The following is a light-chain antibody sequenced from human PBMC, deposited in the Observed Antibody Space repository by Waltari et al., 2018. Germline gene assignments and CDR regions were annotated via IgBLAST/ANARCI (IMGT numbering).Light chain of an antibody. Sequence: QSVLTQPPPVSGAPGQRVTTPCSGSGSNIRAGYDVHWYRQRPGKAPTPLIYGVNTRPPGVSDRFSGSQFDTSASLAIAGLQADDEADYYCQSYDTTLSVVFGGGTKLTVL. V-gene: IGLV1-40*01. J-gene: IGLJ2*01. CDR1: GSNIRAGYD. CDR2: GVN. CDR3: QSYDTTLSVV.